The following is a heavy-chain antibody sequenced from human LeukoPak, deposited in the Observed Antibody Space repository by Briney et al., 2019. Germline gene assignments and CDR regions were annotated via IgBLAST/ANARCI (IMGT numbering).Heavy chain of an antibody. J-gene: IGHJ4*02. CDR1: GFTVNSNY. D-gene: IGHD2-15*01. CDR3: ARDQVVDPDY. CDR2: IYSGGST. V-gene: IGHV3-53*01. Sequence: GGSLRLSCAASGFTVNSNYMSWVRQAPGKGLEWVSVIYSGGSTYYADSVKGRFTISRDNAKNTLYLQMNSLRAEDTAVYYCARDQVVDPDYWGQGTLVTVSS.